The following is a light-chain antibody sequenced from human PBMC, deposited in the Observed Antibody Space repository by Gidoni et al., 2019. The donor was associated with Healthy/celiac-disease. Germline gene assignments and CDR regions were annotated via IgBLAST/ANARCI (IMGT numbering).Light chain of an antibody. J-gene: IGKJ1*01. CDR2: KAS. V-gene: IGKV1-5*03. CDR3: QQYNSMGT. CDR1: QSISSW. Sequence: DIQMTQSPSTLSASVGDRVTITCRASQSISSWLAWYQQKPGQAPKLLIYKASSLESGVPSRFSGSGSGTEFTLTISSLQPDDFATYYCQQYNSMGTFXQXTKVEIK.